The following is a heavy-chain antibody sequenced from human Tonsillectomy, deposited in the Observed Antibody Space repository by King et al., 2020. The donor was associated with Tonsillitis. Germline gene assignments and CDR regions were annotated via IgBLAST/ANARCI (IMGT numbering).Heavy chain of an antibody. J-gene: IGHJ4*02. CDR2: IYPGDSDT. CDR3: ATTNSQDGSGWYWVDPFDY. D-gene: IGHD6-19*01. V-gene: IGHV5-51*01. Sequence: DVQLVESGVEVKKPGESLRISCKASGNIFSNYWIGWVRQMPGKGLEWMGIIYPGDSDTRYSPSFQGQVTISADKSITTAYLQWSSLKASDTAMYCCATTNSQDGSGWYWVDPFDYGGQRTLVTVAS. CDR1: GNIFSNYW.